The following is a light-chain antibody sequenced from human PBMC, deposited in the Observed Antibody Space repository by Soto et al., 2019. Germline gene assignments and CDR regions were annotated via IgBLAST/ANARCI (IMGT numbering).Light chain of an antibody. Sequence: EILLTQSPGTLSLSPGERATLSCRASQSVSTILAWYQHTPGQPPRLLIYGASTRATGIPERFSGGGSGTEFTLTISSLQSEDFDLYYCQQYNNWPITFGQGTRLEIK. J-gene: IGKJ5*01. CDR3: QQYNNWPIT. CDR1: QSVSTI. V-gene: IGKV3-15*01. CDR2: GAS.